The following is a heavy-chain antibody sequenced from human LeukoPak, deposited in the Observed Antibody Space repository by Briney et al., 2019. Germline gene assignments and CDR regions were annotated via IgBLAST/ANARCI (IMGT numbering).Heavy chain of an antibody. J-gene: IGHJ4*02. Sequence: ASVKVSCKASGYTFTGYYMHWVRQAPGQGLEWMGWISAYNGNTNYAQKLQGRVTMTTDTSTSTAYMELRSLRSDDTAVYYCARGAAGDRPGIHYWGQGTLVTVSS. CDR3: ARGAAGDRPGIHY. CDR2: ISAYNGNT. V-gene: IGHV1-18*04. CDR1: GYTFTGYY. D-gene: IGHD3-16*01.